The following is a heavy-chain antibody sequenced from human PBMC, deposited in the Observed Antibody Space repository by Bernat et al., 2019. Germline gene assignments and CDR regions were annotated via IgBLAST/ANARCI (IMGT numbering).Heavy chain of an antibody. J-gene: IGHJ5*02. CDR2: IYWDDDK. CDR1: GLSLRTSGVG. V-gene: IGHV2-5*02. CDR3: ARLYNDILTGYYIKEEVGWFDP. Sequence: QITLKESGPTLVKPTQTLTLTCTFSGLSLRTSGVGVAWIRQPPGKALEWLALIYWDDDKRYSPSLKSRLSITKDTSKNQVVLTMTNMDPVDTATYYCARLYNDILTGYYIKEEVGWFDPWGQGTLVTVSS. D-gene: IGHD3-9*01.